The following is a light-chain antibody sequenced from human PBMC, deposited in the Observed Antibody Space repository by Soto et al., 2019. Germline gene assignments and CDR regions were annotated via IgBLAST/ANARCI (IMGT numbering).Light chain of an antibody. CDR1: SSNIGNNY. CDR3: ATWDSSLSAVV. V-gene: IGLV1-51*01. CDR2: DNY. Sequence: QSVLTQPPSVSATPGQKVTIYCSGSSSNIGNNYVSWYRQLPGTAPQLLIYDNYKRPSGIPDRFSGSKSGTSATLCITGLQTGDEADDYCATWDSSLSAVVVGGGTKVTVL. J-gene: IGLJ2*01.